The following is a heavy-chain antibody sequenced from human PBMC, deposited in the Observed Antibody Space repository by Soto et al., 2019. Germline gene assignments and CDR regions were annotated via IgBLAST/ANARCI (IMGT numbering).Heavy chain of an antibody. Sequence: PWGSLRLSCAASGFTFSSYGMHWVRQAPGKGLEWVAVIWYYVSNKYYADSVKGRFTISRDNSKNTLYLQMNSLRAEDTAVYYCARDPYSSGHFLEYWGKGNMVSVSP. CDR2: IWYYVSNK. CDR3: ARDPYSSGHFLEY. V-gene: IGHV3-33*01. D-gene: IGHD3-22*01. J-gene: IGHJ4*02. CDR1: GFTFSSYG.